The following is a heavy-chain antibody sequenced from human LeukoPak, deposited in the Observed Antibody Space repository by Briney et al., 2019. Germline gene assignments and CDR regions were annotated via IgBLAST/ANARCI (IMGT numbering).Heavy chain of an antibody. V-gene: IGHV3-66*01. CDR2: IYSGGNT. CDR1: GFTVSSNY. Sequence: GGSLRLSCAASGFTVSSNYMAWVRQAPGKGLEWVSVIYSGGNTYYADSVKGIFTISRDNSKNTLYLQMNSLRAEDTAVYYCARAGSSGWYVFDIWGQGTMVTVSS. D-gene: IGHD6-19*01. CDR3: ARAGSSGWYVFDI. J-gene: IGHJ3*02.